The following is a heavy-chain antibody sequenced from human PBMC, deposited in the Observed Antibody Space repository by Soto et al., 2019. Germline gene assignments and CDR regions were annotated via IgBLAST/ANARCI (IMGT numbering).Heavy chain of an antibody. CDR2: IKQDGSEK. J-gene: IGHJ5*02. D-gene: IGHD2-15*01. CDR3: ARGGYCSGGRCYDWFAP. CDR1: GFTFRNYW. V-gene: IGHV3-7*04. Sequence: EVQLVESGGGLVQPGGSLRLSCAASGFTFRNYWMSWVRQAPGKGLEWVANIKQDGSEKYYVDSVKGRFTISRDNATNSLYLQMNSMRAEDTAVYYCARGGYCSGGRCYDWFAPWGQGTLVTVSS.